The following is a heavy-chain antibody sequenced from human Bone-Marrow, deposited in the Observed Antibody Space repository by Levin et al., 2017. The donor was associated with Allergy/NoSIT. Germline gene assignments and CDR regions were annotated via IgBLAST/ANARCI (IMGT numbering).Heavy chain of an antibody. CDR3: ARHEDMRRHCGGDCYLPFDY. Sequence: GGSLRLSCKGSGYSFTSYWIGWVRQMPGKGLEWMGIIYPGDSDTRNSPSYQGQVTISADKSISTAYLQWSSLKASDTAMYYCARHEDMRRHCGGDCYLPFDYWGQGTLVTVSS. CDR2: IYPGDSDT. J-gene: IGHJ4*02. V-gene: IGHV5-51*01. CDR1: GYSFTSYW. D-gene: IGHD2-21*01.